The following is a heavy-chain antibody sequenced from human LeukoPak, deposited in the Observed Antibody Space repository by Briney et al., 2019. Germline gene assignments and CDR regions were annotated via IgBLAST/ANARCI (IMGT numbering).Heavy chain of an antibody. J-gene: IGHJ4*02. CDR3: ARDGSGWYQYYFDY. Sequence: SETLSLTCTVSGGSISSYYWSWIRQPAGKGLEWIWRLYTSGSTNYNPSLKSRVTMSVDKSKNQFSLKLSSVTAADTAVYYCARDGSGWYQYYFDYWGQGTLLTVSS. V-gene: IGHV4-4*07. CDR2: LYTSGST. CDR1: GGSISSYY. D-gene: IGHD6-19*01.